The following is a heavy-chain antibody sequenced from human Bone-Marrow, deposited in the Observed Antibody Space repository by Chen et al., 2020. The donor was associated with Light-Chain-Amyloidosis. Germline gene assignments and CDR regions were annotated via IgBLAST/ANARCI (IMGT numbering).Heavy chain of an antibody. CDR3: ARRRDGYNFDY. CDR1: GYTFPNYW. D-gene: IGHD5-12*01. J-gene: IGHJ4*02. CDR2: IYPDDSDA. Sequence: EVQLEQPGPEVKKPGESLKISCKGPGYTFPNYWIGWVRQMPGKGLEWMGVIYPDDSDARYSPSFEGQVTISADKSITTAYLQWRSLKASDTAMYYCARRRDGYNFDYWGQGTLVTVSS. V-gene: IGHV5-51*01.